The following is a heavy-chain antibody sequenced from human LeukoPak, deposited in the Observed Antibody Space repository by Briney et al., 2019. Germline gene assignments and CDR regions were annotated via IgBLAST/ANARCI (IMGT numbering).Heavy chain of an antibody. D-gene: IGHD6-19*01. CDR1: GFSLPHSGVD. CDR3: AHRNLMAVDGIGYSFDC. V-gene: IGHV2-5*01. Sequence: SGPAQMKPTQTLKLTCTYSGFSLPHSGVDVAWIRRPPGKALEWLAHISWFVDKYYSPSLESRLTITKHSSKKQVVLTMTNMDPVDRDTYYCAHRNLMAVDGIGYSFDCWGEGSLVT. CDR2: ISWFVDK. J-gene: IGHJ4*02.